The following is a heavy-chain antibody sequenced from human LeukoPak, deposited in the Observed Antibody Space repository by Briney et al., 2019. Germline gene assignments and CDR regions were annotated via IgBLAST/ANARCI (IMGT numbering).Heavy chain of an antibody. CDR2: IYYSGST. CDR1: GGSISSYY. CDR3: AGGYSYAYYYYYMDV. D-gene: IGHD5-18*01. Sequence: KTSETLSLTCTVSGGSISSYYWSWIRQPPGKGLEWIGYIYYSGSTSYNPSLKSRVTISVDTSKNQFSLKLSSVTAADTAVYYCAGGYSYAYYYYYMDVWGKGTTVTVSS. J-gene: IGHJ6*03. V-gene: IGHV4-59*01.